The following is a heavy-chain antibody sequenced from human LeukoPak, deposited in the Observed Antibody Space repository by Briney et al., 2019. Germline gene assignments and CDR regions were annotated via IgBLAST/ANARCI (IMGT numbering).Heavy chain of an antibody. Sequence: GGSLRLSCAASGFTFSTYAMSWVRQAPGKGLEWVSVISGSGDNTYYADSVEGRFTISRNNSKNTLSLQMNSLRAEDTAVYYCARLNDFWSGYYVDWGQGILVTVSS. J-gene: IGHJ4*02. D-gene: IGHD3-3*01. V-gene: IGHV3-23*01. CDR2: ISGSGDNT. CDR1: GFTFSTYA. CDR3: ARLNDFWSGYYVD.